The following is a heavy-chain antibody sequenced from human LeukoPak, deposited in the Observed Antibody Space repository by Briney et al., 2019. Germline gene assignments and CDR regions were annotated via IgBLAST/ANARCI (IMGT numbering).Heavy chain of an antibody. J-gene: IGHJ4*02. V-gene: IGHV3-74*01. CDR3: ASRGYSYGYHFDY. Sequence: GGSLRLSCAASGFTFSSYWMHRVRQAPGKGLVWVSRINTDGSSTSYADSVKGRFTISRDNAKNTLYLQMNSLRAEDTAVYYCASRGYSYGYHFDYWGQGTLVTVSS. CDR1: GFTFSSYW. D-gene: IGHD5-18*01. CDR2: INTDGSST.